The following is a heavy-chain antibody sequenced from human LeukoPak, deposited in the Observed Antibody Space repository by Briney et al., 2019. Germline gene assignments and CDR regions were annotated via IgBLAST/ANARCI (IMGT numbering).Heavy chain of an antibody. D-gene: IGHD6-19*01. CDR1: GFTVSSNY. CDR3: AKDYSSGWCESWFDP. Sequence: GGSLRLSCAASGFTVSSNYMSWVRQAPGKGLEWVSVIYSGGSTYYADSVKGRFTISRDNSKNTLYLQMNSLRGEDTAVYYCAKDYSSGWCESWFDPWGQGTLVAVSS. J-gene: IGHJ5*02. CDR2: IYSGGST. V-gene: IGHV3-53*05.